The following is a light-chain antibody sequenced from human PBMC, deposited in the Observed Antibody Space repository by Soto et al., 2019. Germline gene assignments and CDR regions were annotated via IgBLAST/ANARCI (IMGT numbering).Light chain of an antibody. V-gene: IGLV3-21*02. CDR3: QIWDRDSDHHV. CDR1: NIVGYN. Sequence: SSALTQPPSVSVAPGRSATVPCGRSNIVGYNVQWYQQKPGQAPVLVVYDDDVRPSGIPERFSGSNSGNTATLTISRVEAGDDADYYCQIWDRDSDHHVFGSGTKSPS. CDR2: DDD. J-gene: IGLJ1*01.